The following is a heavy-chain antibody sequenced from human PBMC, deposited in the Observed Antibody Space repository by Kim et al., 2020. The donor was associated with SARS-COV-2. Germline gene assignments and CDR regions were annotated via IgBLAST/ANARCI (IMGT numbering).Heavy chain of an antibody. J-gene: IGHJ4*02. V-gene: IGHV3-33*06. CDR2: IWYDGTNK. CDR3: AKAVDCSSTPCYPHYFDY. Sequence: GGSLRLSCAASGFTFSTYAMHWVRQAPGKGLEWVAVIWYDGTNKYYADSVKGRFAISRDNSKNTLNLQMNSLRAEDTAVYYCAKAVDCSSTPCYPHYFDYWGQGTLVTVSS. CDR1: GFTFSTYA. D-gene: IGHD2-2*01.